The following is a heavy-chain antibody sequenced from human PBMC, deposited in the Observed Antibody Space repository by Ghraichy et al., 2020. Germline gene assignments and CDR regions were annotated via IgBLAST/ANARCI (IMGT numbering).Heavy chain of an antibody. J-gene: IGHJ6*02. CDR1: GGSFSNYY. CDR3: ARDDTVTAYYHYGMDV. V-gene: IGHV4-59*13. CDR2: IHYSGRT. D-gene: IGHD2-21*02. Sequence: SETLSLTCAVYGGSFSNYYWSWIRQPPGKGLEWIGYIHYSGRTNSNPSLKSRVTISIDTSKNQFSLKLSSVTAADAAVYYCARDDTVTAYYHYGMDVWGQGTTVTVSS.